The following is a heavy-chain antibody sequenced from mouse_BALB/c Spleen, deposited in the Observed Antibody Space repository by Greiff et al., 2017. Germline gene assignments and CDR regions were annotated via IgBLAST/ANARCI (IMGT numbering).Heavy chain of an antibody. CDR3: ARRDYDASLFAY. J-gene: IGHJ3*01. V-gene: IGHV5-9-4*01. CDR2: ISSGGSYT. D-gene: IGHD2-4*01. CDR1: GFTFSSYA. Sequence: EVQGVESGGGLVKPGGSLKLSCAASGFTFSSYAMSWVRQSPEKRLEWVAEISSGGSYTYYPDTVTGRFTISRDNAKNTLYLEMSSLRSEDTAMYYCARRDYDASLFAYWGQGTLVTVSA.